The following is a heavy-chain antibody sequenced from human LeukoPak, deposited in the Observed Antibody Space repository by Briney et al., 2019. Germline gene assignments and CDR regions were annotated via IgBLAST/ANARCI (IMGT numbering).Heavy chain of an antibody. CDR3: AKAGGYDYVTAFDY. CDR1: GSTFDDYA. V-gene: IGHV3-9*01. Sequence: GGSLRLSCAASGSTFDDYAMHWVRQAPGKGLEWVSGISWNSGSIGYADSVKGRFTISRDNAKNSLYLQMNSLRAEDTALYYCAKAGGYDYVTAFDYWGQGTLVTVSS. CDR2: ISWNSGSI. J-gene: IGHJ4*02. D-gene: IGHD5-12*01.